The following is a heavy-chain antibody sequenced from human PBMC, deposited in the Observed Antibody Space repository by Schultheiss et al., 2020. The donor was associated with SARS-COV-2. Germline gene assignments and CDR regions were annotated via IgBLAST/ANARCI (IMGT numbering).Heavy chain of an antibody. D-gene: IGHD6-19*01. CDR3: AKEVGSSGG. CDR1: GFTFSSYS. Sequence: GGSLRLSCAASGFTFSSYSMNWVRQAPGKGLEWVSYISNSGSTIYYADSVKGRFTISRDNAKNSLYLQMNSLRAEDTALYYCAKEVGSSGGWGQGTMVTVSS. V-gene: IGHV3-48*04. CDR2: ISNSGSTI. J-gene: IGHJ3*01.